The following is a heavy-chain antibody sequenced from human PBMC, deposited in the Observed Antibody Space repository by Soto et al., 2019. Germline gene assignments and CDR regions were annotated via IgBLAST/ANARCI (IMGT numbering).Heavy chain of an antibody. D-gene: IGHD6-19*01. CDR3: ARSETAGHRGFDI. Sequence: QVQLVQSGAEMREPGSSVKVSCKASGGTFSSSAINWLRQAPGQGPEWMGGIIPTFGTANYIAKFRGRVTITAATSTSKAYMEVSSLTSENTAMYFCARSETAGHRGFDIWGQGTMVTVSS. CDR2: IIPTFGTA. CDR1: GGTFSSSA. J-gene: IGHJ3*02. V-gene: IGHV1-69*06.